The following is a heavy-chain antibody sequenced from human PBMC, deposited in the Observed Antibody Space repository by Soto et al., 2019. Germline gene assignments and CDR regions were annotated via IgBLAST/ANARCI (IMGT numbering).Heavy chain of an antibody. J-gene: IGHJ4*02. CDR3: ARGAVMPDS. CDR1: GFTFDSFA. D-gene: IGHD3-16*01. Sequence: XGSLRLSGAASGFTFDSFAMTWVRQAPGKGLEWVSAISASGGSAFYADSVKGRFTISRDSSKNTLYLQMNSLRAEDTAVYYCARGAVMPDSWGQGTLVTVSS. V-gene: IGHV3-23*01. CDR2: ISASGGSA.